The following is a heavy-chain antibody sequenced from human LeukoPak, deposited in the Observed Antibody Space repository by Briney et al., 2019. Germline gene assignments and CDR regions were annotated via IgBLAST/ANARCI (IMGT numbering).Heavy chain of an antibody. V-gene: IGHV3-30-3*01. CDR2: ISYDGNTI. D-gene: IGHD3-16*01. Sequence: AGGSLRLSCAASGFAFNTYAMHWFRQAPGKALEWVTVISYDGNTIHYADSVKGRFTISRDNAQNSLYLQMNGLRVEDTAVYYCTRRLDDWGQGTLVTVSS. CDR1: GFAFNTYA. CDR3: TRRLDD. J-gene: IGHJ4*02.